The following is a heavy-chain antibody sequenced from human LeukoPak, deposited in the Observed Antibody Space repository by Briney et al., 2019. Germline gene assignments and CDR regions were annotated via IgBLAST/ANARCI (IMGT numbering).Heavy chain of an antibody. CDR1: GFTFSSYW. CDR3: ARGTPGLSKFRNWFDP. Sequence: PGGSLRLSCAASGFTFSSYWMTWVRQAPGKGLEWVANIKQDGSQEYYVDSVKGRFTISRDNGKNSLYLQMNSLRAEDTAVYYCARGTPGLSKFRNWFDPWGQGTLVTVSS. V-gene: IGHV3-7*01. J-gene: IGHJ5*02. D-gene: IGHD2-15*01. CDR2: IKQDGSQE.